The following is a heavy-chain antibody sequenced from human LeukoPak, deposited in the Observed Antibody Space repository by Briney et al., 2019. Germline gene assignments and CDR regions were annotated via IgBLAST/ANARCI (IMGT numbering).Heavy chain of an antibody. CDR2: VTNNNGAM. D-gene: IGHD3-22*01. Sequence: GGSLRLSCAASGFTFSDYYMGWIRQAPGKGLEWISYVTNNNGAMFYAGSLEGRFTIFRDNAKNSLYLQMNSLRAEDTALYYCAKDMAQGDYYDSSGYAGAFDIWGQGTMVTVSS. CDR1: GFTFSDYY. CDR3: AKDMAQGDYYDSSGYAGAFDI. J-gene: IGHJ3*02. V-gene: IGHV3-11*01.